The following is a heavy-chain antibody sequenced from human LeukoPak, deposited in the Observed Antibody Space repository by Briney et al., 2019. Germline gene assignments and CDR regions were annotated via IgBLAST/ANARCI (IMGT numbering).Heavy chain of an antibody. CDR3: ARAGGWQQLADYYYYYMDV. V-gene: IGHV7-4-1*02. CDR1: GYTFTSYA. D-gene: IGHD6-13*01. CDR2: INTNTGNA. J-gene: IGHJ6*03. Sequence: ASVKVSCKASGYTFTSYAMNWVRQAPGQGLEWMGWINTNTGNASYAQGFTGRFVFSLDTSVSTAYLQISSLKAEDTAVYYCARAGGWQQLADYYYYYMDVWGKGTTVTVSS.